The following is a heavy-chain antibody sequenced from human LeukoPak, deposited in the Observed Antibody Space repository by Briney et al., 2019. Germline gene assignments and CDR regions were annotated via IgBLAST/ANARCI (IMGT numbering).Heavy chain of an antibody. CDR3: AKGVVAVNYYYGMDV. J-gene: IGHJ6*02. CDR2: ISGSGGST. Sequence: PGGSLRLSCAASGFTFSSYAMSWVRQAPGKGLEWVSAISGSGGSTYNADSVKGRFTISRDNSKNTLYLQMNSLRAEDTAVYYCAKGVVAVNYYYGMDVWGQGTTVTVSS. D-gene: IGHD2-15*01. CDR1: GFTFSSYA. V-gene: IGHV3-23*01.